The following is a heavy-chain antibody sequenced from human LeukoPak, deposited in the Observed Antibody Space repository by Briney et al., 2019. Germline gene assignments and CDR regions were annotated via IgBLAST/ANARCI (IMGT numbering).Heavy chain of an antibody. V-gene: IGHV1-18*01. J-gene: IGHJ1*01. CDR1: DYTFTSYG. CDR3: ARGGSYGSEYFQH. CDR2: ISTYNGNT. D-gene: IGHD5-18*01. Sequence: ASVKVSCKASDYTFTSYGISWVRQAPGQGLEWMGWISTYNGNTHYAQKLQGRVTMTTDTSTSTAYMELRSLRSEDTAVYYCARGGSYGSEYFQHWGQGTLVTVSS.